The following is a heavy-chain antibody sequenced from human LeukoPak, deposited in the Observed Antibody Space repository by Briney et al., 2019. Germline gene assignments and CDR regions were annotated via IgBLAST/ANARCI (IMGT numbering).Heavy chain of an antibody. D-gene: IGHD1-26*01. J-gene: IGHJ4*02. V-gene: IGHV1-2*02. CDR1: GYTFTGYY. CDR2: INPNSGGT. CDR3: AREWGSGATTFDY. Sequence: VASVKVSCKASGYTFTGYYMHWVRQAPGQGLEWMGWINPNSGGTNYAQKFQGRVTMTRDTSISTAYMELSRLRSDDTAVYYCAREWGSGATTFDYWGQGTLVTVSS.